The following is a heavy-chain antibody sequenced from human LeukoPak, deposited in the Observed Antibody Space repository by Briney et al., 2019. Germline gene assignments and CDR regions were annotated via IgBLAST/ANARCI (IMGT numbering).Heavy chain of an antibody. V-gene: IGHV3-23*01. J-gene: IGHJ4*02. CDR2: ISGSGANT. CDR1: GFTVSTNS. Sequence: GGSLRLSCTVSGFTVSTNSMSWVRQAPGKGLEWVSAISGSGANTYYADSVKGRFTISRDNSKNTLYLQMNSLRAEDTAVYYCARTQTEYSYGHPYCFDYWGQGTLVTVSS. CDR3: ARTQTEYSYGHPYCFDY. D-gene: IGHD5-18*01.